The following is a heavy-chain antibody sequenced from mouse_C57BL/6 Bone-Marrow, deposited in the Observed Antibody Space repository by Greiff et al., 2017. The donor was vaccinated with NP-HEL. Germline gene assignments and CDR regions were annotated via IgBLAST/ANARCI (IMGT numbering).Heavy chain of an antibody. D-gene: IGHD2-12*01. CDR2: IRNKANGYTT. CDR1: GFTFTDYY. J-gene: IGHJ4*01. CDR3: ARSPYYMADY. V-gene: IGHV7-3*01. Sequence: DVMLVESGGGLVQPGGSLSLSCAASGFTFTDYYMSWVRQPPGKALEWLGFIRNKANGYTTEYSASVKGRFTISRDNSQSILYLQMNALRAEDSATYYCARSPYYMADYWGQGTSVTVSS.